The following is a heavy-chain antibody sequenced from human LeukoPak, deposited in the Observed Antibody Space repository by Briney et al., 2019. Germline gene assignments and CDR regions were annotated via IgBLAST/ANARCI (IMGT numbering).Heavy chain of an antibody. CDR3: ARDKRGGYADY. J-gene: IGHJ4*02. D-gene: IGHD3-16*01. CDR2: IHYSGTT. V-gene: IGHV4-59*01. CDR1: GGSMSEYY. Sequence: SETLSLTCTVSGGSMSEYYWGGIRQSPGRGLEWIGYIHYSGTTSYNPSLKGRVTISLDTSTNQFSLKLSSVTAADTAIYYCARDKRGGYADYWGQGTLVTVSS.